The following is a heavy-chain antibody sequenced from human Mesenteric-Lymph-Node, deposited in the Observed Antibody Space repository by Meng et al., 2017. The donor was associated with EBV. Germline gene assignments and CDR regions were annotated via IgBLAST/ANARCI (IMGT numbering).Heavy chain of an antibody. CDR3: ARVVLAATVYFFDY. CDR1: GGSISSRSYF. V-gene: IGHV4-39*01. Sequence: HRRLRESGPGLVKPSETLSLTCTVSGGSISSRSYFWGWIRQPPGKGLEWIGSIYYSGSTYYNPSLKSRVTMSVDTSKNQFSLKLSSVTAADTAVYYCARVVLAATVYFFDYWGQGTLVTVSS. J-gene: IGHJ4*02. CDR2: IYYSGST. D-gene: IGHD4-17*01.